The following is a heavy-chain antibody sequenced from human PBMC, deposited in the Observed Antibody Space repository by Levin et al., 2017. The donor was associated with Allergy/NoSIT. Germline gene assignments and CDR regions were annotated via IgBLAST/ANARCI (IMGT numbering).Heavy chain of an antibody. Sequence: PGGSLRLSCAASGFTFSSYAMHWVRQAPGKGLEWVAVISYDGSNKYYADSVKGRFTISRDNSKNTLYLQMNSLRAEDTAVYYCARDRGDIVVVPAATHGIDYGMDVWGQGTTVTVSS. V-gene: IGHV3-30*04. CDR2: ISYDGSNK. CDR1: GFTFSSYA. J-gene: IGHJ6*02. D-gene: IGHD2-2*01. CDR3: ARDRGDIVVVPAATHGIDYGMDV.